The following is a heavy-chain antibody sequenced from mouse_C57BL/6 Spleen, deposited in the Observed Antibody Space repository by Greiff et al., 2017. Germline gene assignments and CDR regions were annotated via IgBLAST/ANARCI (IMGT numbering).Heavy chain of an antibody. Sequence: VQLQQPGTELVKPGASVKLSCKASGYTFTSYWMHWVKQRPGQGLEWIGNINPSNGGTNYNEKVKSKATLTVDKSSSTAYMQLSSLTSEDSAVYYCARPHYYGSSYFDYWGQGTTLTVSS. CDR3: ARPHYYGSSYFDY. CDR1: GYTFTSYW. CDR2: INPSNGGT. V-gene: IGHV1-53*01. D-gene: IGHD1-1*01. J-gene: IGHJ2*01.